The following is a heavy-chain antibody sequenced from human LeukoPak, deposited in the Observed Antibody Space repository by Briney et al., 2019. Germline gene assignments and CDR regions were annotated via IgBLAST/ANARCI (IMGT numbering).Heavy chain of an antibody. V-gene: IGHV4-39*07. CDR2: IYYSGIT. D-gene: IGHD3-10*01. Sequence: KTSETLSLTCTVSGGSISSSSYYWNWIRQPPGKGLEWIGLIYYSGITSYNPSLKSRVTISVDTSKNQFSLKLSSVTAADTAVYYCAREVTQYGSGSYLDYWGQGTLVTVSS. J-gene: IGHJ4*02. CDR3: AREVTQYGSGSYLDY. CDR1: GGSISSSSYY.